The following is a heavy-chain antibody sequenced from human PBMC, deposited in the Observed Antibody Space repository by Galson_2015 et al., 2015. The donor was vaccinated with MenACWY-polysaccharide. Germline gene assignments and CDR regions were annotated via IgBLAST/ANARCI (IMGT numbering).Heavy chain of an antibody. J-gene: IGHJ3*02. CDR1: GSRFSHSG. CDR3: AREGSRIVFHAFDT. V-gene: IGHV3-33*01. Sequence: SLRLSCAASGSRFSHSGMHWVRQAPGKGLKWVAVIQYDGSTIVYADSVKGRFTISRDNSKNTLFLEMNSLGAEDTAVYYCAREGSRIVFHAFDTWGQGTMVTVAS. CDR2: IQYDGSTI. D-gene: IGHD6-13*01.